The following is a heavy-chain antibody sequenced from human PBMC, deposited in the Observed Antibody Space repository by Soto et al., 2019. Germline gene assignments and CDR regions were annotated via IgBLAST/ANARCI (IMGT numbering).Heavy chain of an antibody. CDR1: GFTFSSYA. V-gene: IGHV3-23*01. CDR2: INYIGRTT. D-gene: IGHD3-10*01. J-gene: IGHJ6*02. Sequence: EVQLLESGGGLVQPGGSLRLSCETSGFTFSSYAMTWVRQAPGMGLEWVAVINYIGRTTFHAQSVKGRFTISRDNSMNTVFLQMDSLRAEDTAVYYCVKQRGSGKPYYYNMDVWGLGTTVIVSS. CDR3: VKQRGSGKPYYYNMDV.